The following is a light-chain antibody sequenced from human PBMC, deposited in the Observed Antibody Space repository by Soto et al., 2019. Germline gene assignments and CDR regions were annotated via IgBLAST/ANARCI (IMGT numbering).Light chain of an antibody. V-gene: IGKV1-39*01. CDR2: SAS. CDR3: QQSYSTPLT. Sequence: DIQMTQSPSSLSASVGDGVTITCRASQSISSYLNWYQLKPGKAPKLLIYSASSLQSDVPSRFSGSGSGTDFTLTISSLQPEDFATYYCQQSYSTPLTFGGGTKVDIK. J-gene: IGKJ4*01. CDR1: QSISSY.